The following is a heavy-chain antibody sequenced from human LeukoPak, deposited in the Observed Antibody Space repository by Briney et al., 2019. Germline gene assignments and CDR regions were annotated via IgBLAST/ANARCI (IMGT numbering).Heavy chain of an antibody. CDR2: IDTKGSRT. Sequence: GGSLRLSFAASGFTLSNCAMTWVRQAPGKGLEWVSGIDTKGSRTYYADSVKGRFTISRDNSKNTLYLQMNSLRAEDTAVYYCAKEVVATIPPLWGQGTLVTVSS. D-gene: IGHD5-12*01. J-gene: IGHJ4*02. V-gene: IGHV3-23*01. CDR1: GFTLSNCA. CDR3: AKEVVATIPPL.